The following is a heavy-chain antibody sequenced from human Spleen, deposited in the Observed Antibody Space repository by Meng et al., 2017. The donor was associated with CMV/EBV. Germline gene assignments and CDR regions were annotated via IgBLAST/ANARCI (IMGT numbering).Heavy chain of an antibody. CDR3: ARGEPNWNDDRAFDY. D-gene: IGHD1-1*01. J-gene: IGHJ4*02. CDR2: INPSGGST. V-gene: IGHV1-46*01. Sequence: ASVKVSCKASGYTFTSYYMHWVRQAPGQGLEWMGIINPSGGSTSYAQKFQGRVTMTRDTSTSTVYMELSSLRSEDTAVYYCARGEPNWNDDRAFDYWGQGTLVTVSS. CDR1: GYTFTSYY.